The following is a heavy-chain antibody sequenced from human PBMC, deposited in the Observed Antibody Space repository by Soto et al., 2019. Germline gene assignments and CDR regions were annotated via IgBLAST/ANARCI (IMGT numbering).Heavy chain of an antibody. CDR3: ARHFSVDYFDY. J-gene: IGHJ4*02. CDR1: GGSFSGHY. V-gene: IGHV4-34*01. Sequence: PSETLSLTCAVYGGSFSGHYWNWIRQSPGKGLEWIGEIDDGGSTNYNPSLKSRVTISVDTSKNQFSLKLSSVSAADTAVYYCARHFSVDYFDYWGQGALVTVS. CDR2: IDDGGST.